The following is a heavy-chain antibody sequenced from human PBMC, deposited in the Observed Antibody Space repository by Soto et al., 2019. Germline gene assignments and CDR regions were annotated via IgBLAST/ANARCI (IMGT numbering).Heavy chain of an antibody. CDR2: INAGNGNT. J-gene: IGHJ3*02. CDR1: GYTFTSYA. D-gene: IGHD1-26*01. V-gene: IGHV1-3*01. CDR3: ARARPRVGAIKSGGGAFDI. Sequence: ASVKVSCKASGYTFTSYAMHWVRQAPGQRLEWMGWINAGNGNTKYSQKFQGRVTITRDTSASTAYMELSSLRSEDTAVYYCARARPRVGAIKSGGGAFDIWAQGTMVTGSS.